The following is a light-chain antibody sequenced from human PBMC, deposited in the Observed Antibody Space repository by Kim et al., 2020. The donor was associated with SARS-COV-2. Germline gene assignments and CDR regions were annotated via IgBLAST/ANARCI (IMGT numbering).Light chain of an antibody. Sequence: ELTQPPSASGTPGQRVTISCSGSSSNIGSNTVNWYQQLPGTAPKLLIYSNNQRPSGVPDRFSGSKSGTSASLAISGLQSEDEADYYCAAWDDSLNGQVFGGGAQLTVL. CDR1: SSNIGSNT. V-gene: IGLV1-44*01. J-gene: IGLJ3*02. CDR3: AAWDDSLNGQV. CDR2: SNN.